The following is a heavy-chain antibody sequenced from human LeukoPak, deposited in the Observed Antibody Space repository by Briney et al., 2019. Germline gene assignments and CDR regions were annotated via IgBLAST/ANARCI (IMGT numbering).Heavy chain of an antibody. D-gene: IGHD1-7*01. J-gene: IGHJ6*03. V-gene: IGHV5-51*01. CDR3: ARHFTIPELRYYYYMDV. Sequence: GESLKISCKGSGYSFTSYWIGWVRQMPGKGLEWMGIIYPGDSDTRYSPSFQGQVTISADKSISTAYLQWSSLKASDTAMYYCARHFTIPELRYYYYMDVWGKGTTVTVSS. CDR1: GYSFTSYW. CDR2: IYPGDSDT.